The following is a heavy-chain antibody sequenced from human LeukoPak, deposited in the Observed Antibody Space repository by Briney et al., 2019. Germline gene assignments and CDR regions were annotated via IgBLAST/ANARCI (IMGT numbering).Heavy chain of an antibody. CDR2: ISGNGGST. J-gene: IGHJ4*02. CDR1: GFSFRNYA. Sequence: GGSLRLSCSASGFSFRNYAMYWVRQAPGKGLEYVSAISGNGGSTYYADSVKGRFIISRDNSKNTLYLQMSSLRAEDTAVYYCVKGRTYFYGSGCYIFDYWGQGTLVTVSS. CDR3: VKGRTYFYGSGCYIFDY. D-gene: IGHD3-10*01. V-gene: IGHV3-64D*09.